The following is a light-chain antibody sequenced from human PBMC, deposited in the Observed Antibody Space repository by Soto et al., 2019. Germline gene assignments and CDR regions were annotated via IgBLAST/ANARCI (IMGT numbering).Light chain of an antibody. CDR3: QVWDSSRDHPL. CDR2: DGS. CDR1: SIGSKS. Sequence: SYELTQAPSVSVAPGQTARITCGGHSIGSKSVHWYQHKSGQAPILVVYDGSDRPSGIPERFSGSNSGNTATLTISRVEIGDEADYYCQVWDSSRDHPLFGGGTKVTVL. J-gene: IGLJ2*01. V-gene: IGLV3-21*02.